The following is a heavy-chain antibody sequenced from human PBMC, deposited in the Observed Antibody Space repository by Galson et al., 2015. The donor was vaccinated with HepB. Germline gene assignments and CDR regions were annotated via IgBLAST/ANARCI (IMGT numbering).Heavy chain of an antibody. CDR3: ARDSIVVVVAATPPDY. D-gene: IGHD2-15*01. CDR1: GYTFTSYY. V-gene: IGHV1-46*03. CDR2: INPSGGST. J-gene: IGHJ4*02. Sequence: SVKVSCKASGYTFTSYYMHWVRQAPGQGLEWMGIINPSGGSTSYAQKFQGRVTMTRDTSTSTVYMELSSLRSEDTAVYYCARDSIVVVVAATPPDYWGQGTLVTVSS.